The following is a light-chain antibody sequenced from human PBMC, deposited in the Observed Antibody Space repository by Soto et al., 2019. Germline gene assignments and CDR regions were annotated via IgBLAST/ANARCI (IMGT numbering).Light chain of an antibody. CDR3: QQYKKWPPIT. V-gene: IGKV3-15*01. CDR2: GAS. Sequence: EIMMTQSPATLSVSPGERATLSCRASQSISSSLAWYQQKPGQAPRLLIYGASTRATGTPARFSGSGSGTEFTLTISSLQSEDFAVYYCQQYKKWPPITFGQGTRLEIK. CDR1: QSISSS. J-gene: IGKJ5*01.